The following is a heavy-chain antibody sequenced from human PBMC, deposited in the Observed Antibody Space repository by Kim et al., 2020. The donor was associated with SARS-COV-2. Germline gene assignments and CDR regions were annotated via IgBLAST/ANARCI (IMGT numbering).Heavy chain of an antibody. CDR3: ATAPGIAAAGNGWFDP. J-gene: IGHJ5*02. D-gene: IGHD6-13*01. V-gene: IGHV1-24*01. Sequence: CQGRVTMTEDTSTDTAYMELSSLRSEDTAVYYCATAPGIAAAGNGWFDPWGQGTLVTVSS.